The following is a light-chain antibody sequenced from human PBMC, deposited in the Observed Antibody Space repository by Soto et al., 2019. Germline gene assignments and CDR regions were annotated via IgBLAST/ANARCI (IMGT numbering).Light chain of an antibody. CDR1: QSVSSSY. CDR3: QQYGSSLWT. CDR2: GAS. J-gene: IGKJ1*01. Sequence: EMVLTQSPGTLSLSPGERATLSCRASQSVSSSYLAWYQQKPGQAPRLLIYGASSRATRIPDRFSGSGSGTDFTLTISRLEPEDFAVYYCQQYGSSLWTFGQGTKVEIK. V-gene: IGKV3-20*01.